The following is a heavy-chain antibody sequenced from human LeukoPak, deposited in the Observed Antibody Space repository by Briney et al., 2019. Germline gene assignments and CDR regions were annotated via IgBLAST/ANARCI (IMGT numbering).Heavy chain of an antibody. CDR3: ARWAVAGTEYYYYGMDV. D-gene: IGHD6-19*01. Sequence: SETLSLTCAVYGGSFSGYYWSWIRQPPGKGLEWIGEINHSGSTNYNPSLKSRVTISVDTSKNQFSLKLSSVTAADTAVYYCARWAVAGTEYYYYGMDVWGQGTTVTVSS. J-gene: IGHJ6*02. CDR2: INHSGST. CDR1: GGSFSGYY. V-gene: IGHV4-34*01.